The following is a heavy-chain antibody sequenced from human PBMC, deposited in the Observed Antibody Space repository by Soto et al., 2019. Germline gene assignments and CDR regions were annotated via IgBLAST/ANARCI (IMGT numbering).Heavy chain of an antibody. CDR3: ARDYCSGGSCYPYYYYYGMDV. CDR1: GYTFTSYA. V-gene: IGHV1-3*01. CDR2: INAGNGNT. Sequence: ASVKGSCKASGYTFTSYAMHWVRQAPGQRLEWMGWINAGNGNTKYSQKFQGRVTITRDTSASTAYMELSSLRSEDTAVYYCARDYCSGGSCYPYYYYYGMDVWGQGTTVTVSS. J-gene: IGHJ6*02. D-gene: IGHD2-15*01.